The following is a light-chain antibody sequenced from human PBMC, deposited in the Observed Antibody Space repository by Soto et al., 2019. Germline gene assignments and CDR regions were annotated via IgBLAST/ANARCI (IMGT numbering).Light chain of an antibody. CDR1: QSVTNSY. J-gene: IGKJ1*01. CDR3: QQYGATPGT. V-gene: IGKV3-20*01. Sequence: EIVLTQSPDTLSLSPGERVTLSCRASQSVTNSYLAWYQQKPGQGPRLLIHGASSRATGTPDRFSGSGSGTDFTLTISRLEPDDFAVYYCQQYGATPGTFGQGTKLDIK. CDR2: GAS.